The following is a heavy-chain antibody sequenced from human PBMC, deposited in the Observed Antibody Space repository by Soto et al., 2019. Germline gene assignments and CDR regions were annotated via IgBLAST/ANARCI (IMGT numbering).Heavy chain of an antibody. CDR2: ISSSGTTI. D-gene: IGHD3-10*01. V-gene: IGHV3-11*01. J-gene: IGHJ1*01. Sequence: QVQLVESGGGLVKPGGSLRLSCAASGFTFSDYYMTWIRQAPGKGLEWVAYISSSGTTIYYADSVKGRFTVSRDNARNSLYLQINSLRDEDTAVYYCASNPYYYASEYWGQGTLVTVSS. CDR1: GFTFSDYY. CDR3: ASNPYYYASEY.